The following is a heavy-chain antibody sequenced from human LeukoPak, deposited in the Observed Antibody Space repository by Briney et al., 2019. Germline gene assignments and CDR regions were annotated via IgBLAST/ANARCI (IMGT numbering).Heavy chain of an antibody. CDR3: ARSPSYYYGVDV. J-gene: IGHJ6*02. CDR1: GFTVSSNY. Sequence: GGSLRLSCAASGFTVSSNYMSWVRQAPGKGLEWVSVIYSGGSTYYADSVKGRFTLSRDSSKNTLYLQMNSLRAEDTAVYYCARSPSYYYGVDVWGQGTTVTVSS. V-gene: IGHV3-66*01. CDR2: IYSGGST.